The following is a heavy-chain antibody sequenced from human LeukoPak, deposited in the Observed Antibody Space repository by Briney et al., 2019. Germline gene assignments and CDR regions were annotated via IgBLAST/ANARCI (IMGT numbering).Heavy chain of an antibody. J-gene: IGHJ4*02. CDR1: GFTFSSYA. V-gene: IGHV3-23*01. Sequence: PGGSLRLSCAASGFTFSSYAMNWVRQAPGKGLQWVSVISTTSLNTYYADSVKGRFTISRDNSKNTLYLQMNSLRAEDTAVYYCARADTAMAGIDYWGQGTLVTVSS. CDR2: ISTTSLNT. CDR3: ARADTAMAGIDY. D-gene: IGHD5-18*01.